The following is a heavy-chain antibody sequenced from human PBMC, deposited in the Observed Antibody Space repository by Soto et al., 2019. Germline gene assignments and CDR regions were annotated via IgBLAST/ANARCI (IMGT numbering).Heavy chain of an antibody. J-gene: IGHJ4*02. CDR1: GFTFSSYA. D-gene: IGHD3-22*01. V-gene: IGHV3-23*01. CDR3: AKATYYYDSSGYFPFDY. Sequence: GGSLRLSCAASGFTFSSYAMSWVRQAPGKGLEWVSTISGSGGSTYYADSVKGRFTISRDNSKNTLYLQMNSLRAEDTAVYYCAKATYYYDSSGYFPFDYWGQGTPVTVSS. CDR2: ISGSGGST.